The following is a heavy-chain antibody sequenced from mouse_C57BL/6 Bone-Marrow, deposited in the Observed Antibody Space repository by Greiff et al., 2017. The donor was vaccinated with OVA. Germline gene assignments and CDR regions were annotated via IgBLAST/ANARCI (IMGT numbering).Heavy chain of an antibody. CDR1: GFHIQDDY. D-gene: IGHD1-1*01. V-gene: IGHV14-4*01. Sequence: VQLQQSGAELVRPGASVKLSCTASGFHIQDDYMHWVKQRPEQGLEWIGWIDPENGDTEYASKFQGKATITADTSSNTAYLQLSSLTSEDTAVYYCTTYAHYYGSPFDYWGQGTTLTVSS. J-gene: IGHJ2*01. CDR3: TTYAHYYGSPFDY. CDR2: IDPENGDT.